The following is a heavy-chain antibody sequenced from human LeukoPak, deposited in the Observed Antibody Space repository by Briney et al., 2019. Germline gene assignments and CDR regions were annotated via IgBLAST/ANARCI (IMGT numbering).Heavy chain of an antibody. CDR2: ISSSGSTI. CDR1: GFTFSSYE. J-gene: IGHJ4*02. CDR3: ARGGDSSAWHFDY. Sequence: GGSLRLSCAASGFTFSSYEMNWVRQAPGKGLEWVSYISSSGSTIYYADSVKGRFTISRDNAKNSLYLQMNSLRAEDTAVYYCARGGDSSAWHFDYWGQGTLVTVSS. D-gene: IGHD6-19*01. V-gene: IGHV3-48*03.